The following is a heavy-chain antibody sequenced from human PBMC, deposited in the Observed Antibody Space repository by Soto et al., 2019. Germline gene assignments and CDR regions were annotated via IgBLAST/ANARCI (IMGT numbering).Heavy chain of an antibody. CDR1: GFTFRNYN. J-gene: IGHJ6*02. CDR3: ASDYAYGYGIHL. D-gene: IGHD2-21*01. CDR2: ISGASGTI. V-gene: IGHV3-48*01. Sequence: EVQLVESGGGLVQPGGSLRLSCAACGFTFRNYNMKWVRQAPGKGLEWLSYISGASGTIYYAASMLRRLTIPRDNAKNSLYPHMNSLSAEDTAMYYCASDYAYGYGIHLWCQGTTVTVSS.